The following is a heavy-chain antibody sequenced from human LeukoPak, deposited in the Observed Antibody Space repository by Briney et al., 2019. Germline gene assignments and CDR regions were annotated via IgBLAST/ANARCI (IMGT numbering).Heavy chain of an antibody. CDR1: GVIFEQYG. CDR2: ISWNCVTI. V-gene: IGHV3-9*01. Sequence: GGSLRLSCEVSGVIFEQYGMHWVRQAPGKGLEWVAGISWNCVTINYGDSVKGRFTISRDNAKSFLYLQMNSLRPEDTALYYCVKDISGWSYFDYWGQGTRVTVSP. CDR3: VKDISGWSYFDY. D-gene: IGHD6-19*01. J-gene: IGHJ4*02.